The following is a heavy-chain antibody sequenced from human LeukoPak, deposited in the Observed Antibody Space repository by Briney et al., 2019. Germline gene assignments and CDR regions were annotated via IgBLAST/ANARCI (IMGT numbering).Heavy chain of an antibody. J-gene: IGHJ4*02. CDR2: INHSGST. Sequence: SETLSLTCAVYGGSFSGYYWSWIRQPPGKGLEWIGEINHSGSTNYNPSLKSRVTISVDTSKNQFSLKLSSVTAADTAVYYCARLDDILTFYWGQGTLVTVSS. CDR1: GGSFSGYY. CDR3: ARLDDILTFY. V-gene: IGHV4-34*01. D-gene: IGHD3-9*01.